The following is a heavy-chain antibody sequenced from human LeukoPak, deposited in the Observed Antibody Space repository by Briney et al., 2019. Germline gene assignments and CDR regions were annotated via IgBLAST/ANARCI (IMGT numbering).Heavy chain of an antibody. CDR2: ISGSGGST. V-gene: IGHV3-23*01. CDR1: GFTFSSYA. D-gene: IGHD3-22*01. Sequence: GGSLRLSCAASGFTFSSYAMSWVRQAPGKGLEWVSAISGSGGSTYYADSAKGRFTISRDNSKNTLYLQMNSLRAEDTAVYYCAKGYYYDSSGYPPRYWYFDLWGRGTLVTVSS. CDR3: AKGYYYDSSGYPPRYWYFDL. J-gene: IGHJ2*01.